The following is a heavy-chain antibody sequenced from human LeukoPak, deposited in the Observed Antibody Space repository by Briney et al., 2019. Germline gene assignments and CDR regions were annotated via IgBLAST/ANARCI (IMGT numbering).Heavy chain of an antibody. V-gene: IGHV4-39*01. D-gene: IGHD1-26*01. CDR2: IYYSGST. CDR3: ARIPVKYSGSWEDDY. CDR1: GGSISSSSYY. J-gene: IGHJ4*02. Sequence: SETLSLTCTVSGGSISSSSYYWGWLRQPPGKGLEWIGSIYYSGSTYYNPSLKSRVTISVDTSKNQFSLKLSSVTAADTAVYYCARIPVKYSGSWEDDYWGQGTLVTVSS.